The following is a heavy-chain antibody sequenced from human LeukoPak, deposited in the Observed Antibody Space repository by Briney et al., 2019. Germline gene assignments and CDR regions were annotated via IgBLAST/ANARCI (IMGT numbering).Heavy chain of an antibody. D-gene: IGHD3-3*01. J-gene: IGHJ5*02. Sequence: GRSLRLSCAASGFTFDDYAMHWVRQAPGKGLEWVSGMSWNSGSIGYADSVKGRFTISRDNAKNSLYLQMNSLRAEDTALYYCAKDSGITIFGVVTFDPWGQGTLVTVSS. CDR2: MSWNSGSI. CDR1: GFTFDDYA. CDR3: AKDSGITIFGVVTFDP. V-gene: IGHV3-9*01.